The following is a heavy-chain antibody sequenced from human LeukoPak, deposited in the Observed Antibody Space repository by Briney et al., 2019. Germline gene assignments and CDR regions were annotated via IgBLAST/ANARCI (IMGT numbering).Heavy chain of an antibody. D-gene: IGHD2-21*02. Sequence: PGGSLRLSCAASGFTFSSYAMHWVRQAPGKGLEWVAVISYDGSNKYYADSVKGRFTISRDNSKNTLYLQMNSLRAEDTAVYYCARAEYCGGDCYSGPFDYWGQGTLVTVSS. CDR1: GFTFSSYA. CDR3: ARAEYCGGDCYSGPFDY. CDR2: ISYDGSNK. V-gene: IGHV3-30-3*01. J-gene: IGHJ4*02.